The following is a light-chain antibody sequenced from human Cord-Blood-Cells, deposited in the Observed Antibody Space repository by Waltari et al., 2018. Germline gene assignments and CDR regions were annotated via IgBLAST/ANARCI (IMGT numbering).Light chain of an antibody. V-gene: IGKV1-5*03. CDR2: KAS. CDR3: QQYNSYSPRT. J-gene: IGKJ1*01. Sequence: DIQMTQSPSTLSSSLGDRFTITCRASQSISSWLAWYQQKPGKAPKPLIYKASSLESGVPSRFSGSGSGTEFTLTISSLQPDDFATYYCQQYNSYSPRTFGQGTKVEIK. CDR1: QSISSW.